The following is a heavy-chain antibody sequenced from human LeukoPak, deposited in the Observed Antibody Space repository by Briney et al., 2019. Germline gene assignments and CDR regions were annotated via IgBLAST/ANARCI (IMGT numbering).Heavy chain of an antibody. J-gene: IGHJ4*02. D-gene: IGHD3-10*01. CDR1: GFTLSSYA. Sequence: TGGSLRLSCAASGFTLSSYAMIWVRQAPGKGLEWVSSISGSGAMTYYGDSVKGRFTISRDNAMDTLYLQMNSLRADDTAVYYCAKDRVDGSGSQFDSWGQGSLVIVSS. CDR3: AKDRVDGSGSQFDS. CDR2: ISGSGAMT. V-gene: IGHV3-23*01.